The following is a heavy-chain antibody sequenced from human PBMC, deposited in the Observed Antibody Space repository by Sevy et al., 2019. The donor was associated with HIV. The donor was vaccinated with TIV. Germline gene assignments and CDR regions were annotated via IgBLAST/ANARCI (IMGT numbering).Heavy chain of an antibody. J-gene: IGHJ3*02. Sequence: GGSLRLSCAASGFTSSGYWMNWVRQAPGKGLEWVAKIKPDGSEKYYVDSVKGRFSSSRDNAESSVYLYMKSIRGDDAAGYFCARDFVKGRPVGGFDIWGQGTMVTVSS. V-gene: IGHV3-7*03. CDR3: ARDFVKGRPVGGFDI. CDR1: GFTSSGYW. D-gene: IGHD3-10*01. CDR2: IKPDGSEK.